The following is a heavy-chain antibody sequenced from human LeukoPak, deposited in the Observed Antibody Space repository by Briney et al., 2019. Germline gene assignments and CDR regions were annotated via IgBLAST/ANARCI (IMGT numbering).Heavy chain of an antibody. Sequence: PGGSLRLSCSASGFTFSSYTIHWVRQAPGKGLEWVAVISYDGSNKYYADSVKGRFTISRDNSKNTLYLQMNSLRAEDTAVYYCARNVAAAGYGNWFDPWGQGTLVTVSS. CDR3: ARNVAAAGYGNWFDP. CDR1: GFTFSSYT. V-gene: IGHV3-30*04. CDR2: ISYDGSNK. D-gene: IGHD6-13*01. J-gene: IGHJ5*02.